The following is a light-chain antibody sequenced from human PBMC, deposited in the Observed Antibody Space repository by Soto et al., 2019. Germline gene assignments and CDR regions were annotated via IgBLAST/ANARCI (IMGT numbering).Light chain of an antibody. Sequence: DIQMTQSPSSLSASVGARVTLPCRASATINRHLNWYQQQPGKAPTLLIYVASSLQNGVPARFRGGGSGTDLTILITNLQPEDSATYCCQQSDTALSITFGQGTRRQIK. V-gene: IGKV1-39*01. CDR1: ATINRH. J-gene: IGKJ5*01. CDR3: QQSDTALSIT. CDR2: VAS.